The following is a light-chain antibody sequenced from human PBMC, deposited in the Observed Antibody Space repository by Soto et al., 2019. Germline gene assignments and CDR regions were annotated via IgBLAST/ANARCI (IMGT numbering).Light chain of an antibody. J-gene: IGLJ3*02. CDR3: SSYSSSATWV. CDR1: SSDIGRYKY. V-gene: IGLV2-14*01. CDR2: DVS. Sequence: QSALTQPASVSGSPGQSITISCTGTSSDIGRYKYVSWYQQYPGKAPELMIYDVSNRPSGVSDRFSGSKSGNTASLTISGLQAEDEADYYCSSYSSSATWVFGGGTQLTVL.